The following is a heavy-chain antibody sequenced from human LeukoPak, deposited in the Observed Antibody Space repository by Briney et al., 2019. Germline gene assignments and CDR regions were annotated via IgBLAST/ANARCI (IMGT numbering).Heavy chain of an antibody. Sequence: PGGSLRLSCAASGFTFSTYAMTWVRQAPGKGLEWVSCISGPGSSAYYADSVKGRVTISRDNSKNTIFMQVSSLRAEDTAVYYCAKKRPDCGMDVWGQGTTVTVSS. J-gene: IGHJ6*02. V-gene: IGHV3-23*01. CDR1: GFTFSTYA. CDR2: ISGPGSSA. CDR3: AKKRPDCGMDV.